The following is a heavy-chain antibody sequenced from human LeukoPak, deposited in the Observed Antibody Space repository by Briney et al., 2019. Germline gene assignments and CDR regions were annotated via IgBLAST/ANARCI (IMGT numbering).Heavy chain of an antibody. CDR1: GGSISSYY. CDR3: ARDVGGSYNRAFDI. J-gene: IGHJ3*02. CDR2: IYSSGSS. D-gene: IGHD1-26*01. Sequence: PSETLSLTCTVSGGSISSYYWSWIRQPAGKGLEWIGRIYSSGSSNYNPSLKSRVTMSVDTSNNQFSLKLSSVTAADTAVYYCARDVGGSYNRAFDIWGQGTMVTVSS. V-gene: IGHV4-4*07.